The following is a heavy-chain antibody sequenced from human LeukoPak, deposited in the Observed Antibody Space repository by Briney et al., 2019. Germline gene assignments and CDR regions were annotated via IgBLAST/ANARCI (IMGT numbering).Heavy chain of an antibody. CDR1: GFTFSTYR. CDR2: TSSSSSTI. D-gene: IGHD2-15*01. J-gene: IGHJ3*02. V-gene: IGHV3-48*01. Sequence: GGSLRLSCAASGFTFSTYRMSWVRHAPGKGLEWVSYTSSSSSTIYYADPVKGRFTISRDNAKNSLYLQMNSLRAEDTGAYYCARLAHDAFDIWGQGTLVTVSS. CDR3: ARLAHDAFDI.